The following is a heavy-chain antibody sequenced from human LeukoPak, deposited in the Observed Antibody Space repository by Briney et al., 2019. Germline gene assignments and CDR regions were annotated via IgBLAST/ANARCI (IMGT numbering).Heavy chain of an antibody. CDR2: INPNSGGT. CDR1: GYTFTGYY. CDR3: ARDLRVTVSIVVVPAPDY. Sequence: ASVKVSCKASGYTFTGYYMHWVRQAPGQGLEWMGWINPNSGGTNYAQKFQGRVTMTRDTSIGTAYMELSRLRSDDTAVYYCARDLRVTVSIVVVPAPDYWGQGTLVTVSS. V-gene: IGHV1-2*02. D-gene: IGHD2-2*01. J-gene: IGHJ4*02.